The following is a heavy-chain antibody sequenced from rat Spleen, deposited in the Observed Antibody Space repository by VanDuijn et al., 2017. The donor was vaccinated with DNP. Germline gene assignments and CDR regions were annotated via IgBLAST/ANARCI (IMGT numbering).Heavy chain of an antibody. Sequence: EVQLVESGGGLVQPGRSLKLSCAASGFTFSNYYMAWVRQAPTKGLEWVASISTGGGSTYYRDSVKGRFTISRDNAQSTLYLQMDSLRSEDTATYYCARHPRIIRALYWYFDFWGPGTMVTVSS. CDR3: ARHPRIIRALYWYFDF. J-gene: IGHJ1*01. V-gene: IGHV5S23*01. D-gene: IGHD4-3*01. CDR2: ISTGGGST. CDR1: GFTFSNYY.